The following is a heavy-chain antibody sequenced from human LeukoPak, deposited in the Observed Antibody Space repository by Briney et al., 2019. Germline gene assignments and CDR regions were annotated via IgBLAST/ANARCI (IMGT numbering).Heavy chain of an antibody. CDR3: ASGDRGGRFDY. J-gene: IGHJ4*02. V-gene: IGHV1-45*02. CDR2: ITPFNGNT. CDR1: GYTFTYRY. D-gene: IGHD3-10*01. Sequence: GSSVKVSCKASGYTFTYRYLHWVRQAPGQALEWMGWITPFNGNTNYAQKFQDRVTITRDRSMSTAYMELSSLRSEDTAMYYYASGDRGGRFDYWGQGTLVTVSS.